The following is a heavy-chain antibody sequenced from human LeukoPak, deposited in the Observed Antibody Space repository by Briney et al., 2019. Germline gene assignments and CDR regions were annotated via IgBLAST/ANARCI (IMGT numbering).Heavy chain of an antibody. CDR3: ARADYGASDYYYYMDV. V-gene: IGHV1-18*01. CDR2: ISAYNGNT. J-gene: IGHJ6*03. D-gene: IGHD4-17*01. Sequence: ASVKVSRKASGYTFTSYGISWVRQAPGQGLEWMGWISAYNGNTNYAQKLQGRVTMTTDTSTSTAYMELRSLRSDDTAVYYCARADYGASDYYYYMDVWGKGTTVTVSS. CDR1: GYTFTSYG.